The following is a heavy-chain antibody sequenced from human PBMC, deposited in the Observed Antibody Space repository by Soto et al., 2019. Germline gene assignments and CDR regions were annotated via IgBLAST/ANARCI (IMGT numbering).Heavy chain of an antibody. V-gene: IGHV4-31*11. D-gene: IGHD3-10*01. J-gene: IGHJ4*02. Sequence: SETLSLTCAVSGGSITSDGYYWSWIRQHPGEGLEWIGYIYYSGSTYSNPSLRGRVTISRDTSKNEFSLRLSSVTAADTAVYYCASNKRAYYPKNFDYWGQGTLVTVSS. CDR2: IYYSGST. CDR1: GGSITSDGYY. CDR3: ASNKRAYYPKNFDY.